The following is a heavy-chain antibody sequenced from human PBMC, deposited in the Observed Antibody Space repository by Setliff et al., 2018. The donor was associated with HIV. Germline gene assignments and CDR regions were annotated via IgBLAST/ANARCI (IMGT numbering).Heavy chain of an antibody. D-gene: IGHD3-3*01. Sequence: SETLSLTCSVSGGSIRSHYWSWLRQAPGKGLQWIGNVYYRAKTGATTDHNPSLRSRISISLDVSKNQLSLRLRSVTAADTAIYYCARDVAPPLAGDVWSGNGLWGQGTQVTVSS. CDR1: GGSIRSHY. CDR3: ARDVAPPLAGDVWSGNGL. V-gene: IGHV4-59*11. J-gene: IGHJ4*02. CDR2: VYYRAKTGATT.